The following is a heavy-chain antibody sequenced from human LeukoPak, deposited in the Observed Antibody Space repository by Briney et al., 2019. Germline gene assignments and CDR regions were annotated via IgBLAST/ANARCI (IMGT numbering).Heavy chain of an antibody. V-gene: IGHV3-23*01. D-gene: IGHD3-10*01. Sequence: PGGSLRLSCAASGFTFSSYAMSWVRQAPGKGLEWVSAISGSGGSTYYADSVKGRFTISRDNSKNTLYLQMNSLRAEDTAVYYCAKDHGSGQKSNYYYYYYMDVWGKGTTVTVSS. CDR3: AKDHGSGQKSNYYYYYYMDV. J-gene: IGHJ6*03. CDR2: ISGSGGST. CDR1: GFTFSSYA.